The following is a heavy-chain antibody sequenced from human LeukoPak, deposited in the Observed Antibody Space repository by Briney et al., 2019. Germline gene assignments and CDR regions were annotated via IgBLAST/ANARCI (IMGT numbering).Heavy chain of an antibody. Sequence: ASVKVSCKASGYSFTGYHMHWVRQAPGQGLEWMGWINPNSGGTNYAQKFQGRVTMTRDTSISTAYMELSRLRSDDTAAYYCARDEGIIRFLEWLPRDYFDYWGQGTLVTVSS. V-gene: IGHV1-2*02. J-gene: IGHJ4*02. CDR3: ARDEGIIRFLEWLPRDYFDY. D-gene: IGHD3-3*01. CDR1: GYSFTGYH. CDR2: INPNSGGT.